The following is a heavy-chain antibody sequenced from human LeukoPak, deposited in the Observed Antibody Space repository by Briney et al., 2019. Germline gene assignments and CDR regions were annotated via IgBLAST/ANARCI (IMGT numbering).Heavy chain of an antibody. J-gene: IGHJ6*03. Sequence: GGSLRLSCAASGFTFNSYTMTWVRQAPGKGLEWVSSISTGSTYIYYADSVKGRFTISRDNAKNSLYLQMNSLRAEDTAVYYCAREGGSSWYVGYYYYMDVWGKGTTVTVSS. CDR1: GFTFNSYT. CDR2: ISTGSTYI. D-gene: IGHD6-13*01. CDR3: AREGGSSWYVGYYYYMDV. V-gene: IGHV3-21*01.